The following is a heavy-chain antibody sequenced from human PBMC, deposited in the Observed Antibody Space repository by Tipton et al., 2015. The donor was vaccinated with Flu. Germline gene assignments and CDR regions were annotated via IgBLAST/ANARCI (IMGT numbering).Heavy chain of an antibody. D-gene: IGHD6-13*01. CDR1: GFTFSNYW. CDR3: ARIGYSSSCFDY. CDR2: IKQDGGVK. Sequence: LSLTCAASGFTFSNYWLSWVRQAPGKGLEWVANIKQDGGVKYHVDSVKGRFTISRDNAKNSLYLQMNSLRAEDTALYYCARIGYSSSCFDYWGQGMLVTVSS. V-gene: IGHV3-7*01. J-gene: IGHJ4*02.